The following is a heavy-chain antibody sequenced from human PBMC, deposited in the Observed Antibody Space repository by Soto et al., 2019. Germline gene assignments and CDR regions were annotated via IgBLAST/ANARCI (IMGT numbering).Heavy chain of an antibody. Sequence: PGGSLRLSCAASGFRFNTYIMHWVRQAPGKGLEWVALLWYDGSNENYAAAVKGRFTISRDNSNNILYLQMNSLTADDTAVYYCARGTGAEARGLDSWGQGTLVTVSS. CDR3: ARGTGAEARGLDS. J-gene: IGHJ4*02. D-gene: IGHD3-10*01. CDR2: LWYDGSNE. V-gene: IGHV3-33*01. CDR1: GFRFNTYI.